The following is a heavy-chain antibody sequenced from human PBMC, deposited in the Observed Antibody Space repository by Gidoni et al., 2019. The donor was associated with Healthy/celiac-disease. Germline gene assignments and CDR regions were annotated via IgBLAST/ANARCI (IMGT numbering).Heavy chain of an antibody. CDR3: AKEDIVVVVAATPARFDY. V-gene: IGHV3-23*01. J-gene: IGHJ4*02. D-gene: IGHD2-15*01. CDR2: ISGSGGST. Sequence: FSSYAMSWVRQAPGKGLEWGSAISGSGGSTYNADSVKGLFTISRDNSKNTLYLQMNSLRAEDTAVYYCAKEDIVVVVAATPARFDYWGQGTLVTVSS. CDR1: FSSYA.